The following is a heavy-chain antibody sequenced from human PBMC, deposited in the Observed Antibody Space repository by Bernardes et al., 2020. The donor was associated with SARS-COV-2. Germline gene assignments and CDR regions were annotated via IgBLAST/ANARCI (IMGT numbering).Heavy chain of an antibody. CDR2: ISSSSSYI. CDR3: AREGEYYGSGGREFPLDY. J-gene: IGHJ4*02. D-gene: IGHD3-10*01. Sequence: GGSLRLSCAASGFTFSSYSMNWVRQAPGKGLEWVSSISSSSSYIYYADSVKGRFTISRDNAKNSLYLQMNSLRAEDTAVYYCAREGEYYGSGGREFPLDYWGQGTLVTVSS. V-gene: IGHV3-21*01. CDR1: GFTFSSYS.